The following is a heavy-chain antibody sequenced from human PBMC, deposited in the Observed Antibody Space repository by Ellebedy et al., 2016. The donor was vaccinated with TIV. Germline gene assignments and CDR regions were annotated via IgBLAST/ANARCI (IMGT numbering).Heavy chain of an antibody. CDR3: ARYYYGSGSLAVWFDP. Sequence: MPSETLSLTCTVSGGSISSSSNYWGWMRQPPGKGLEWIGYIYYSGSTNYNPSLKSRVTISVDTSKNQFSLNLSSVTAADTAVYYCARYYYGSGSLAVWFDPWGQGTLVTVSS. D-gene: IGHD3-10*01. V-gene: IGHV4-61*05. CDR2: IYYSGST. CDR1: GGSISSSSNY. J-gene: IGHJ5*02.